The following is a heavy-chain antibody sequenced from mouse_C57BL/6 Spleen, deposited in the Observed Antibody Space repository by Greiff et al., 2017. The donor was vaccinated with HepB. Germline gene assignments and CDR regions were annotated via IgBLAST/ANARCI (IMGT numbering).Heavy chain of an antibody. V-gene: IGHV5-4*01. CDR3: AREGETGSYFDY. D-gene: IGHD4-1*01. CDR2: ISDGGSYT. CDR1: GFTFSSYA. J-gene: IGHJ2*01. Sequence: EVQRVESGGGLVKPGGSLKLSCAASGFTFSSYAMSWVRQTPEKRLEWVATISDGGSYTYYPDNVKGRFTISRDNAKNNLYLQMSHLKSEDTAMYYCAREGETGSYFDYWGQGTTLTVSS.